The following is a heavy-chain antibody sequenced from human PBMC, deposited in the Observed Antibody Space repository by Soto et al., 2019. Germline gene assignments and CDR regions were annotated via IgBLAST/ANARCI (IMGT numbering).Heavy chain of an antibody. CDR2: ISYDGSDK. CDR1: GFTFSPYT. J-gene: IGHJ4*02. Sequence: QVQLVESGGGVGQPGRSLRLSCAASGFTFSPYTMHWVRQTPGKGLEWVAVISYDGSDKNYADSVRGRFTISRDNSKNTLILQMNRLRAEDTALYYCARGGGFCGADCYKGGIDYWGQGALVTVSS. CDR3: ARGGGFCGADCYKGGIDY. V-gene: IGHV3-30-3*01. D-gene: IGHD2-21*02.